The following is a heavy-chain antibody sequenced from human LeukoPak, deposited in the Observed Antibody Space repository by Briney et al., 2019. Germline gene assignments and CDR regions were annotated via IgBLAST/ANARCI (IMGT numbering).Heavy chain of an antibody. V-gene: IGHV4-34*01. CDR2: INHSGST. CDR3: ARGTIFGVVIWAGRYFDY. J-gene: IGHJ4*02. CDR1: GGSFSGYY. Sequence: PSETLSLTCAVYGGSFSGYYWSWIRQPPGKGLEWIGEINHSGSTNYNPSLKSRVTISVDTSKNQFSLKLSSVTAADTAVYYCARGTIFGVVIWAGRYFDYWGQGTLVTVSS. D-gene: IGHD3-3*01.